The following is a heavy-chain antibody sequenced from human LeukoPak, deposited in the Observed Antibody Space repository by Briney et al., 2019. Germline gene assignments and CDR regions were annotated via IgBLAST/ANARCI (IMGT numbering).Heavy chain of an antibody. CDR2: IRADGATT. Sequence: GGSLRLSCAASGFTFGDYDMHWVRQAPGGGLEWVSLIRADGATTRYTDSVKGRFTISRGNSKDSLYLQMNSLRTEDTALYYCARDNTGSYEYWGQGTLVTVS. CDR3: ARDNTGSYEY. CDR1: GFTFGDYD. V-gene: IGHV3-43*02. D-gene: IGHD1-26*01. J-gene: IGHJ4*02.